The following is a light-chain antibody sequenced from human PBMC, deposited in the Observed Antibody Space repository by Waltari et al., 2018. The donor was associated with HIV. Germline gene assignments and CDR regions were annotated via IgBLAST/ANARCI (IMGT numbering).Light chain of an antibody. CDR2: GDN. CDR3: AAWDARLNEYL. J-gene: IGLJ1*01. Sequence: QSVLTPPHSASGTPGQRVILSCSGRTSNVASDVVNWYQQLPGTAPKLLIYGDNERPSGVPDRFSGSKSGASASLAISDLQSEDEAEYYCAAWDARLNEYLFGTGTKVTVL. CDR1: TSNVASDV. V-gene: IGLV1-44*01.